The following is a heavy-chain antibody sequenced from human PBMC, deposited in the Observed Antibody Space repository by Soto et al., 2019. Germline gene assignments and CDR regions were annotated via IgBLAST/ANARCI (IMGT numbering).Heavy chain of an antibody. CDR3: ARDKENSTAFGDAFDI. Sequence: TSETLSLTCTVSGGSISSGDYYWSWIRQPPGKGLEWIGYIYYSGSTYYNPSLKSRVTISVDTSKNQFSLKLSSVTAADTAVYYCARDKENSTAFGDAFDIWGQGTMVTVSS. J-gene: IGHJ3*02. D-gene: IGHD2-2*01. CDR1: GGSISSGDYY. CDR2: IYYSGST. V-gene: IGHV4-30-4*01.